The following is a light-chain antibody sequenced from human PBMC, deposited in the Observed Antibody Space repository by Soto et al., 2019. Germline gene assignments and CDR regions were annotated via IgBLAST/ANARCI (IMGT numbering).Light chain of an antibody. CDR3: QQSHSSPIT. V-gene: IGKV1-39*01. CDR1: QSISSY. CDR2: AAS. Sequence: DIQMTQSPSSLSASVGDRVTITCLASQSISSYLNWYQQKPGKAPKLLIYAASSLQSGVPSRFSGSGSGTDFTLTVNSLQPEDCATYYCQQSHSSPITFGQGTRLEIK. J-gene: IGKJ5*01.